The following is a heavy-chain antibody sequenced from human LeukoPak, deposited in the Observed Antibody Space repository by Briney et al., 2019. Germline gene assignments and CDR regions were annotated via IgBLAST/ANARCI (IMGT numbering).Heavy chain of an antibody. D-gene: IGHD2-2*01. J-gene: IGHJ3*02. CDR1: GGSISSGGYY. V-gene: IGHV4-31*03. Sequence: PSETLSLTCTVSGGSISSGGYYWSWIRQHPGKGLEWIGYIYYSGSTYYNPSLKSRVTISVDTSKNQFSLKLSSVTAADTAVYYCARDGVWRYCSSTSCYPVALGIDIWGQGTMVTVSS. CDR3: ARDGVWRYCSSTSCYPVALGIDI. CDR2: IYYSGST.